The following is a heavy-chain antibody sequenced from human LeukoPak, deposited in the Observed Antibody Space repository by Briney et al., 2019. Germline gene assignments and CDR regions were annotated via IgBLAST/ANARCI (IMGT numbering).Heavy chain of an antibody. CDR1: GGSISSYY. D-gene: IGHD6-6*01. Sequence: SETLSLTCTVSGGSISSYYWGWIRQPPGKGLEWIGSIYYSGSTYYNPSLKSRVTISVDTSKNQFSLKLSSVTAADTAVYYCARLRSIAARPRGYFDYWGQGTLVTVSS. CDR3: ARLRSIAARPRGYFDY. J-gene: IGHJ4*02. CDR2: IYYSGST. V-gene: IGHV4-39*01.